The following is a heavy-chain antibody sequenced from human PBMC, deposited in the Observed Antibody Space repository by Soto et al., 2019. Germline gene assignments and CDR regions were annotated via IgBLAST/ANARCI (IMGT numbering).Heavy chain of an antibody. Sequence: HPWGALRLSCSESVFTFRIYGMHWLRQAPGKGLEWVAVISYDGTNKQYADAVKGRFTISRDNSKNTLYLQMNSLRVEDTGVYHCVRVETGSYSIGYWGQGTPVTVSS. CDR1: VFTFRIYG. J-gene: IGHJ4*02. CDR3: VRVETGSYSIGY. V-gene: IGHV3-30*03. CDR2: ISYDGTNK. D-gene: IGHD3-10*01.